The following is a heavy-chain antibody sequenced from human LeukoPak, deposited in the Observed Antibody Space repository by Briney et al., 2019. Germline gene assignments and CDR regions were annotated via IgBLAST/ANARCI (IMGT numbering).Heavy chain of an antibody. CDR2: VYYSGST. J-gene: IGHJ4*02. CDR3: ARRGHYYDTNGYYYFDY. D-gene: IGHD3-22*01. CDR1: GGSMSSYY. V-gene: IGHV4-59*01. Sequence: SETLSLTCTVSGGSMSSYYWSWIRQSPAKGLEWIGSVYYSGSTNYSPSLKSRVTISVDTSKNQFSLTLSSVTAADTAMYYCARRGHYYDTNGYYYFDYWGQGTLVTVSS.